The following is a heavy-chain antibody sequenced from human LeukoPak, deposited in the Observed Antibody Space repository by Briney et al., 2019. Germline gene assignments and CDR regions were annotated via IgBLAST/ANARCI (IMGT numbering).Heavy chain of an antibody. CDR2: IHYSGST. V-gene: IGHV4-59*11. J-gene: IGHJ5*02. Sequence: PSETLSLTCSVSGGSITSHFWSWIRQPPGKGLEWIGYIHYSGSTNYNPSLKSRVTISPDTSKNQFSLKLSSVTAADTAVYYCARRIVVVTAQQSWFDPWGQGTLVTVSS. D-gene: IGHD2-21*02. CDR3: ARRIVVVTAQQSWFDP. CDR1: GGSITSHF.